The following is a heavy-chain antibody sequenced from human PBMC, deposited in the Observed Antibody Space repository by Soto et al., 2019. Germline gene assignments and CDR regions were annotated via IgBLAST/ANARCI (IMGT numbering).Heavy chain of an antibody. CDR3: ARDPLPQLRFPRNYYYGMDV. CDR1: GGTFSSYA. Sequence: QVQLVQSGAEVKKPGSSVKVSCKASGGTFSSYAISWVRQAPGQGLEWMGGIIPIFGTANYAQKFQGRVTITAHESTSTAYVELSSLTSEDTAVYYCARDPLPQLRFPRNYYYGMDVWGQGTTVTVSS. V-gene: IGHV1-69*01. CDR2: IIPIFGTA. D-gene: IGHD3-3*01. J-gene: IGHJ6*02.